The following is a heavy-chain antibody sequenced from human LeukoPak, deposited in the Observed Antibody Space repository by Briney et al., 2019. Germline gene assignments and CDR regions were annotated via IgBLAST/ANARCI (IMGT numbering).Heavy chain of an antibody. D-gene: IGHD3-22*01. CDR2: MNPNSGNT. J-gene: IGHJ4*02. CDR1: GYTFTSYD. Sequence: ASVKVSCKASGYTFTSYDINWVRQATGQGLEWMGWMNPNSGNTGYAQKFQGRVTMTRNTSISTAYMELSSLRSEDTAVYYCARGRERYYYDSSGYLYWGQGTLVTVSS. V-gene: IGHV1-8*01. CDR3: ARGRERYYYDSSGYLY.